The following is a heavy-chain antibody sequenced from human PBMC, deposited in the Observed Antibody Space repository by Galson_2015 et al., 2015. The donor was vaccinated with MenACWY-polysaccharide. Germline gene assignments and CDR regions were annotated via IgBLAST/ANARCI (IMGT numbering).Heavy chain of an antibody. CDR1: GYTFTSYD. D-gene: IGHD6-19*01. V-gene: IGHV1-8*01. CDR3: ARRRPAGIAVASRGWFDP. Sequence: QSGAEVKKPGESLKISCKASGYTFTSYDINWVRQATGQGLEWMGWMNPNSGNTGYAQKFQGRVAMTRNTSISTAYMELSSLRSEDTAVYYCARRRPAGIAVASRGWFDPWGQGTLVTVSS. CDR2: MNPNSGNT. J-gene: IGHJ5*02.